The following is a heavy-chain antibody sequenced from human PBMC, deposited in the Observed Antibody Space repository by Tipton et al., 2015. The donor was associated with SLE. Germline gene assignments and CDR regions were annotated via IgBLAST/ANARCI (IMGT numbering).Heavy chain of an antibody. Sequence: GLVKPSQTLSLTCAISGDSVSSNSAAWNWIRQSPSRGLEWLGRTYYRSKWYNDYAVSVKSRITINPDTSKNQFSLQLNSVTPEDTAVYYCARDAPSRFLEWLLYGDAFDIWGQGTMVTVSS. CDR2: TYYRSKWYN. CDR1: GDSVSSNSAA. J-gene: IGHJ3*02. CDR3: ARDAPSRFLEWLLYGDAFDI. V-gene: IGHV6-1*01. D-gene: IGHD3-3*01.